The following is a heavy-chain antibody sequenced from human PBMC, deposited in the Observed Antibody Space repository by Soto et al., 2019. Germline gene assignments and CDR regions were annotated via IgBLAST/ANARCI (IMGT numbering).Heavy chain of an antibody. CDR1: GFTFSSYG. CDR2: IWYDGSNK. V-gene: IGHV3-33*01. J-gene: IGHJ4*02. D-gene: IGHD3-3*01. Sequence: PGGSLRLSCAASGFTFSSYGMHWVRQAPGKGLEWVAVIWYDGSNKYYADSVKGRFTISRDDSKNTLYLQMNSLRAEDTAVYYCARDSSAYYDFWSGQKPNDYWGQGTLVTVSS. CDR3: ARDSSAYYDFWSGQKPNDY.